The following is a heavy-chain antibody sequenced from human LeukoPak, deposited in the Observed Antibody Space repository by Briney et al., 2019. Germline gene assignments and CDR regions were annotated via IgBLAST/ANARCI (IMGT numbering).Heavy chain of an antibody. D-gene: IGHD3-10*01. Sequence: SETLSLTCAVYGGSFSGYYWSWIRQPPGKGLEWIGEINHSGSTNYNPSLKSRVTISVGTSKNQFSLKLSSVTAADTAVYYCARGPKSYGSGSYTLTPHWGQGTLVTVSS. V-gene: IGHV4-34*01. CDR1: GGSFSGYY. CDR2: INHSGST. J-gene: IGHJ4*02. CDR3: ARGPKSYGSGSYTLTPH.